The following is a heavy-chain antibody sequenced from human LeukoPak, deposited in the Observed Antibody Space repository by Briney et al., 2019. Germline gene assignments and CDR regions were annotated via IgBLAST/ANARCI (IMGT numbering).Heavy chain of an antibody. J-gene: IGHJ4*02. V-gene: IGHV4-34*01. CDR2: INHSGST. CDR3: ARGENFDY. CDR1: GGSFSGYY. Sequence: SETLSLTCAVYGGSFSGYYWSWVRQPPGKGLEWIGEINHSGSTNYNPSLKSRVTISVDTSKNQFSLKLSSVTAADTAVYYCARGENFDYGGQGTLVTVSS.